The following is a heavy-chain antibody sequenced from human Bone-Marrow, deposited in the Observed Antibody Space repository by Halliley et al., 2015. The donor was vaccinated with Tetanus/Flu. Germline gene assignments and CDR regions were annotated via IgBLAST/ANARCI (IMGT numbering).Heavy chain of an antibody. D-gene: IGHD1-26*01. CDR1: GFGFNDAW. CDR2: IKSKFDGGTA. CDR3: ATGLPTWFFDY. J-gene: IGHJ4*02. V-gene: IGHV3-15*05. Sequence: SLRLSCAVSGFGFNDAWMSWVRQAPGKGLEWIGRIKSKFDGGTADYAAPVKGRFSISRDDSRKTLYLEMNSLIKEDTAVYYCATGLPTWFFDYWGQGALFTVSS.